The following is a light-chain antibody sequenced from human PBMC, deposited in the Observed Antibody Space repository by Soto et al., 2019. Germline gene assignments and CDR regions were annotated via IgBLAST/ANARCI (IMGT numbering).Light chain of an antibody. CDR3: QQYNKWPQT. Sequence: EIVLTQSPGTLSLSPGERATLSCRASQSVSSSYLAWYQQKPGQTPRLLIHGASNRATGIPVRFSGAGSGTEFTLTISSLQSEDFGVYYCQQYNKWPQTFGQGTRLEI. J-gene: IGKJ5*01. V-gene: IGKV3-15*01. CDR1: QSVSSSY. CDR2: GAS.